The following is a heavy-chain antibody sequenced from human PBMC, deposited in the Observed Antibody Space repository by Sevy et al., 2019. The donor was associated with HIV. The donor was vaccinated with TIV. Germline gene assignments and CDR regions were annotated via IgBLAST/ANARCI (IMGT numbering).Heavy chain of an antibody. CDR3: ARWRETRITMIVVVVTGYFDY. V-gene: IGHV4-34*01. J-gene: IGHJ4*02. CDR1: GGSFSDYS. D-gene: IGHD3-22*01. Sequence: SETLSLTCAVYGGSFSDYSWSWIRQPPGKGLEWIGEINHSGSTNYNPSLKSLVTISVDTSKNQFSLKQSSVTAADTAVYYCARWRETRITMIVVVVTGYFDYWGQGTLVTVSS. CDR2: INHSGST.